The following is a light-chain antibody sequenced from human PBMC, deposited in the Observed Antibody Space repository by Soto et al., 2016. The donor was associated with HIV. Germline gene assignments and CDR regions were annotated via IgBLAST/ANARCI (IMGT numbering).Light chain of an antibody. V-gene: IGKV1-8*01. CDR3: QQFHLLPPT. J-gene: IGKJ1*01. Sequence: AIWMTQSPSSFSASTGDRVTITCRASQDINSHLAWYQQKPGKAPKLLIYGASTLQSGVPSRFSGSGSGTDFTLTISRLESEDFATYYCQQFHLLPPTFGQGTKV. CDR1: QDINSH. CDR2: GAS.